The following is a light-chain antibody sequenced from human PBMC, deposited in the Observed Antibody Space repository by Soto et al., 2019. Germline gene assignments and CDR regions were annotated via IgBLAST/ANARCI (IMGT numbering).Light chain of an antibody. Sequence: AIQLTQSPSSLSASVGDRVTITCGASQGISSALAWYQQKPGKAPKLLIYKASTLKSGVPSRLRGSGYGTEFTLTISSMQTDDFATYYCQHYNSYSEAFGHGTKVDIK. V-gene: IGKV1-13*02. CDR1: QGISSA. CDR2: KAS. J-gene: IGKJ1*01. CDR3: QHYNSYSEA.